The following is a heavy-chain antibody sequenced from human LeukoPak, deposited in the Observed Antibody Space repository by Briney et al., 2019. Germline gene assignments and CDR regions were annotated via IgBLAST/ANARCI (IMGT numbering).Heavy chain of an antibody. Sequence: SVKVSCKASGGTFSIYAMSWVRQAPGQGLEWMGRTIPILGQTNYAQKFQGRVTIAADESTSTAYMELSSLRSEDTAVYYCATRTYHYDSSGSAFDIWGQGTMVTVSS. CDR2: TIPILGQT. CDR1: GGTFSIYA. J-gene: IGHJ3*02. CDR3: ATRTYHYDSSGSAFDI. D-gene: IGHD3-22*01. V-gene: IGHV1-69*11.